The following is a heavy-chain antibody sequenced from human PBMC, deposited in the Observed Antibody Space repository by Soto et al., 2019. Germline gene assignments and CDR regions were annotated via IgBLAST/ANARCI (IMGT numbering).Heavy chain of an antibody. Sequence: QVQLQESGPGLVKPSGTLSLTCAVSGGSIINDNWWSWVRQPPGKGLEWIGEIDHSGTTNYNPSPXRXLTISGEKSKNQFSLRLPSMPAADTAVYYCAKDRGVDTALVDWGQGTRVTVSS. CDR3: AKDRGVDTALVD. V-gene: IGHV4-4*02. D-gene: IGHD5-18*01. CDR2: IDHSGTT. CDR1: GGSIINDNW. J-gene: IGHJ4*02.